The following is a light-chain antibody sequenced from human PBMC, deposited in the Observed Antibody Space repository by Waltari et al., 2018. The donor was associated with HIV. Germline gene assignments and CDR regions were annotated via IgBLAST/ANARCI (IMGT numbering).Light chain of an antibody. CDR2: LGS. V-gene: IGKV2-28*01. Sequence: DIVMTQSPLSLPVTPGEPASISCRSSQSLLYSNGYNYLDWYLQKPGQSPHLLIYLGSNRASGVPDRFSGSGSGTDFTLKISRVEAEDVGIYYCMQALQTPFTFGPGTKVDIK. J-gene: IGKJ3*01. CDR1: QSLLYSNGYNY. CDR3: MQALQTPFT.